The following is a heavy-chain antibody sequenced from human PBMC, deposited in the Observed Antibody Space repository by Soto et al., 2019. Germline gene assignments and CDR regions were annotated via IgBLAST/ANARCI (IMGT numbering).Heavy chain of an antibody. CDR3: ARDPKYYDFWSAPGGMDV. V-gene: IGHV3-33*01. D-gene: IGHD3-3*01. J-gene: IGHJ6*02. CDR1: GFTFSSYG. Sequence: QVQLVESGGGVVQPGRSLRLSCAASGFTFSSYGMHWVRQAPGKGLEWVAVIWYDGSNKYYADSVKGRFTISRDNSKNTLYLQMNSLRGEDTAVYYCARDPKYYDFWSAPGGMDVWGQGTTVTVSS. CDR2: IWYDGSNK.